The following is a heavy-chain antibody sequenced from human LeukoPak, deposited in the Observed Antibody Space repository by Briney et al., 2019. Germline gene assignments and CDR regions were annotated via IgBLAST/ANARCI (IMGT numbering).Heavy chain of an antibody. Sequence: DSVKLSCKASGYTFTSYAMHWVRQAPGQRLEWIGWINAGNGNTKYSQGVQARVTITRDTSASTGYMALSRLRSEDMAVYYCARDGGSGNYFDYWGQGTLVTVSS. D-gene: IGHD3-10*01. CDR1: GYTFTSYA. V-gene: IGHV1-3*03. CDR2: INAGNGNT. J-gene: IGHJ4*02. CDR3: ARDGGSGNYFDY.